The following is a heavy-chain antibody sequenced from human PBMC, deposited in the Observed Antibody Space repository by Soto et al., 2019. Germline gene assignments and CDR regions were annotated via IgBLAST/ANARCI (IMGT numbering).Heavy chain of an antibody. CDR3: ARHNYGSGSTYFDY. V-gene: IGHV4-59*08. D-gene: IGHD3-10*01. J-gene: IGHJ4*02. CDR1: GGSISSYY. Sequence: QVQLQESGPGLVKPSETLSLTCTVSGGSISSYYWSWIRQPPGKGLEWIGYIYYSGSTNYNPSLTSRVTISLATSKSQVSLKLNSMTAADTAVYYCARHNYGSGSTYFDYWGQGTLVTVS. CDR2: IYYSGST.